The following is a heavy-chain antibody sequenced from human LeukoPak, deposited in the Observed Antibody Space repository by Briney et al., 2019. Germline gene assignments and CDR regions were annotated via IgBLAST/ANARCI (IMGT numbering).Heavy chain of an antibody. CDR3: ARDVGIAAAGTRGYFDY. CDR2: IIPIFGTA. CDR1: GCTFSSYA. V-gene: IGHV1-69*13. D-gene: IGHD6-13*01. J-gene: IGHJ4*02. Sequence: ASVKVSCKASGCTFSSYAISWVRQAPGQGLEWMGGIIPIFGTANYAQKFQGRVTITADESTSTAYMELSSLRSEDTAVYYCARDVGIAAAGTRGYFDYWGQGTLVTVSS.